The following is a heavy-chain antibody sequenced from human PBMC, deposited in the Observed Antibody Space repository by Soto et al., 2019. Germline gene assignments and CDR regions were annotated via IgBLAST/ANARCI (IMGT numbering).Heavy chain of an antibody. Sequence: QVQLEQSGAEVKTLGSSVKVSCKASGDTFNRYAISWVRQAPGQGLEWMGEIIPIFGTVNYAQKFQGRVTITADESTTTVYMDLRSLRSEDTAVYYCAKGAVAGTPTSYYYYGMDVWGQGTTVTVSS. V-gene: IGHV1-69*12. CDR1: GDTFNRYA. CDR3: AKGAVAGTPTSYYYYGMDV. J-gene: IGHJ6*02. D-gene: IGHD6-19*01. CDR2: IIPIFGTV.